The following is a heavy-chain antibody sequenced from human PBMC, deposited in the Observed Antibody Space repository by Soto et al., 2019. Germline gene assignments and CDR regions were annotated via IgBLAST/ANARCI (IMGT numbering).Heavy chain of an antibody. D-gene: IGHD3-3*01. CDR1: GFTFSSYS. V-gene: IGHV3-48*01. Sequence: GGSLRLSYAASGFTFSSYSMNWVRQAPGKGLEWISYISSTSSSIYYADSVRGRFTISRDNSKNTLYLQMNSLRAEDTAVYYCAKGAIFGVVSAHDYWGQGTLVTVSS. J-gene: IGHJ4*02. CDR3: AKGAIFGVVSAHDY. CDR2: ISSTSSSI.